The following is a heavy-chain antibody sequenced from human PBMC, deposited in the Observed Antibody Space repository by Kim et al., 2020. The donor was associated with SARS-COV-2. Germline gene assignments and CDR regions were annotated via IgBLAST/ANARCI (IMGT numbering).Heavy chain of an antibody. CDR1: GGSISSGGYY. J-gene: IGHJ4*02. CDR2: IYYSGST. Sequence: SETLSLTCTVSGGSISSGGYYWSWNRQHPGKGLEWIGYIYYSGSTYYNPSLKSRVTISVDTSKNQFSLKLSSVTAADTAVYYCARVLYRYDTIFGVVIGGFDYWGQGTLVTVSS. D-gene: IGHD3-3*01. CDR3: ARVLYRYDTIFGVVIGGFDY. V-gene: IGHV4-31*03.